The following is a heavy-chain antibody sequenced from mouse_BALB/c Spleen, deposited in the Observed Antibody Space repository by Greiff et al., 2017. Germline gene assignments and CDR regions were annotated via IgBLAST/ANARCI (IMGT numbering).Heavy chain of an antibody. CDR3: GRGHYYGCHDY. CDR2: INPYHGDT. V-gene: IGHV1-37*01. D-gene: IGHD1-2*01. CDR1: GYSFTGYF. Sequence: EVQRVESGPELVKPGASVKISCKASGYSFTGYFMNWVKQSHGKSLEWIGRINPYHGDTFYKQKFKGKATLTVDKSSSTAHMELLSLTSEDSAVYYCGRGHYYGCHDYWGQGTTLTVSS. J-gene: IGHJ2*01.